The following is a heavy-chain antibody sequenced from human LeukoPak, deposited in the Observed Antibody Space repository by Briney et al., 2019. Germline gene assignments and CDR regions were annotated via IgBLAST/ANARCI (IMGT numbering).Heavy chain of an antibody. D-gene: IGHD4-11*01. CDR2: ISSSSSYI. CDR3: ARDRSRNYGYYFDF. Sequence: GGSLRLSCAASGITFSSHTMNWVGQAPGKGLEWVSSISSSSSYIYYAGSVKGRFTISRDNAKNSLFLQMTSLRAEDTAVYYCARDRSRNYGYYFDFWGQGTLVSVSS. J-gene: IGHJ4*02. CDR1: GITFSSHT. V-gene: IGHV3-21*01.